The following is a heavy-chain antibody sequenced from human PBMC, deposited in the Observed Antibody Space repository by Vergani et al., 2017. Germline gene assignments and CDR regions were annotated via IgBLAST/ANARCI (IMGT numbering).Heavy chain of an antibody. D-gene: IGHD3-3*01. CDR2: IYPGDSDT. CDR3: ARIXTYDFWSGYYPYWYFDL. V-gene: IGHV5-51*03. J-gene: IGHJ2*01. Sequence: EVQLVQSGAEVKKPGESLKISCKGSGYSFTSYWIGWVRQMPGKGLEWMGIIYPGDSDTRYSPSFQGQVTISADKSISTAYLQWSSLKASDTAMYYCARIXTYDFWSGYYPYWYFDLWGRGTLVTVSS. CDR1: GYSFTSYW.